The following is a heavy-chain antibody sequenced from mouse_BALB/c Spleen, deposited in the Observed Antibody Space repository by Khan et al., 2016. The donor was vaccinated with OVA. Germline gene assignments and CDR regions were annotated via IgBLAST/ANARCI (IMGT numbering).Heavy chain of an antibody. J-gene: IGHJ4*01. V-gene: IGHV1S137*01. CDR2: ISTYSGNT. Sequence: VQLQQSGPELVRPGVSVKISCKGSGYTFTDYAMHWVKQSHAKSLEWIGVISTYSGNTNYNQKFKGKATMTVDKSSSTAYMELARLTSEDSAIYDCARSYYGNYYAMDYWGQGTSVTVSS. D-gene: IGHD2-1*01. CDR3: ARSYYGNYYAMDY. CDR1: GYTFTDYA.